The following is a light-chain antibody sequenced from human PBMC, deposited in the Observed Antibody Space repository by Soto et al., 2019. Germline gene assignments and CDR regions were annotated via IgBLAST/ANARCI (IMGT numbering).Light chain of an antibody. CDR1: QSVGSSR. J-gene: IGKJ1*01. CDR2: GAS. V-gene: IGKV3-20*01. CDR3: QQYATSPWT. Sequence: IVLTQSPGTLSLSPWERVTLSCRASQSVGSSRLAWYQQKPGQAPRLLIYGASSRATGIPDRFGGSGSGTDFTLTISRLEPEDFALYYCQQYATSPWTFGQGTKVDIK.